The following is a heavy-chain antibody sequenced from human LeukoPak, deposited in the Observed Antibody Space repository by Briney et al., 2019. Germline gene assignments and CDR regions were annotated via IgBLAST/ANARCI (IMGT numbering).Heavy chain of an antibody. Sequence: TLSLTCTVSRGSISSGSYYWGWIRQPPGKGLEWIGTIYYSGSTYYNPSLESRVTISVDTSKNQFSLSLRSVTAADTALYFCARQDYVTSYFDPWGQGTLVSVSS. CDR2: IYYSGST. D-gene: IGHD4-17*01. V-gene: IGHV4-39*01. CDR1: RGSISSGSYY. CDR3: ARQDYVTSYFDP. J-gene: IGHJ5*02.